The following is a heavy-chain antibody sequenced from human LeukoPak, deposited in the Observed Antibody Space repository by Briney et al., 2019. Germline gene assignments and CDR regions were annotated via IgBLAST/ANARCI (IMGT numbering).Heavy chain of an antibody. D-gene: IGHD2-21*02. CDR1: GGSISSYY. J-gene: IGHJ2*01. V-gene: IGHV4-59*08. CDR3: ARRCGDDCYPYWYFDL. CDR2: IYYSGST. Sequence: TSETLSLTCTVSGGSISSYYWSWIRQPPGKGLEWIGYIYYSGSTNYNPSLKSRVTISVDTSKNQFSLKLSSVTAADTAVYYCARRCGDDCYPYWYFDLWGRGTLVTVSS.